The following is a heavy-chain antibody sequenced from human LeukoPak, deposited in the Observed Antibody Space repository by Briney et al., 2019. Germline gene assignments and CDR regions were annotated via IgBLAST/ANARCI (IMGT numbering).Heavy chain of an antibody. CDR2: ISYDGSNK. CDR1: GFTFSSYA. Sequence: GGSLRLSCAASGFTFSSYAMHWVRQAPGKGLEWVAVISYDGSNKYYADSVKGRFTISRDNSKNTLYLQMNSLRAEDTAVYYCARKPVLKGGSDIWGQGTMVTVSS. V-gene: IGHV3-30-3*01. D-gene: IGHD1-14*01. J-gene: IGHJ3*02. CDR3: ARKPVLKGGSDI.